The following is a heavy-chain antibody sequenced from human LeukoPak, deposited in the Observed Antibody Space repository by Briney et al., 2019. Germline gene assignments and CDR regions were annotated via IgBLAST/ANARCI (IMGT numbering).Heavy chain of an antibody. J-gene: IGHJ6*03. CDR1: GFTFSDYY. CDR3: AREDGYSSGWYLYYYYYMDV. D-gene: IGHD6-19*01. V-gene: IGHV3-11*04. Sequence: GGSLRLSCAASGFTFSDYYMSWLRQAPGKGLEWVSYISSSGSTIYYAESVKGRFTISRDNAKNSLYLQMNSLRAADTAVCYCAREDGYSSGWYLYYYYYMDVWGKGTTVTVSS. CDR2: ISSSGSTI.